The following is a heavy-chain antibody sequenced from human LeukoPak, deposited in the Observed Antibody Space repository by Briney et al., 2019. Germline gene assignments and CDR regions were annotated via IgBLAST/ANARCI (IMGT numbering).Heavy chain of an antibody. CDR1: GFTFSSYW. CDR2: INSDGSST. Sequence: GGSLRLSCAASGFTFSSYWMHWVRQAPGKGLVWVSRINSDGSSTSYADSVRGRFTISRDNAKNTLYLQRNSLRAEDTAVYYCARTGSRDAFDIWGQGTMVTVSS. CDR3: ARTGSRDAFDI. J-gene: IGHJ3*02. D-gene: IGHD3-10*01. V-gene: IGHV3-74*01.